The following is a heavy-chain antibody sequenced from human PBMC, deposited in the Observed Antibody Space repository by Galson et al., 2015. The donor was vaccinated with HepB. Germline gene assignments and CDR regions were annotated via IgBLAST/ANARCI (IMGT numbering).Heavy chain of an antibody. CDR3: AKTFYYDSSGYSPFDS. CDR2: ISGTGDTT. J-gene: IGHJ4*02. V-gene: IGHV3-23*01. Sequence: SLRLSCAASGLAFSSFAMSWVRQAPGKGLEWVSTISGTGDTTYYADSVKGRFTISRDNSKNTLSLQMNSLRAEDTAIYYCAKTFYYDSSGYSPFDSWGQGTLVTVSS. D-gene: IGHD3-22*01. CDR1: GLAFSSFA.